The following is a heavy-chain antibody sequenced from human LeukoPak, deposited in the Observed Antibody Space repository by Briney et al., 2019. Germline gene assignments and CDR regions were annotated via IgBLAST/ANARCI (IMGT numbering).Heavy chain of an antibody. Sequence: GGSRELSGEALGFTFTTFSRTWVRQLPGKGLEWVSAISGSGGSTYYADSVKGRFTISRDNSKNTLYLQMNSLRAEDTAVYYCAKDPVALDYWGQGTLVTVSS. D-gene: IGHD2-15*01. CDR3: AKDPVALDY. CDR2: ISGSGGST. CDR1: GFTFTTFS. V-gene: IGHV3-23*01. J-gene: IGHJ4*02.